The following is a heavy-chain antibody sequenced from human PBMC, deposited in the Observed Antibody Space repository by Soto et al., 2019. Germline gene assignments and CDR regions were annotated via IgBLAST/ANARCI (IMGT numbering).Heavy chain of an antibody. CDR1: GFTFSSYA. D-gene: IGHD3-22*01. J-gene: IGHJ6*02. V-gene: IGHV3-30-3*01. Sequence: QVQLVESGGGVVQPGRSLRLSCAASGFTFSSYAMHWVRQAPGKGLEWVAVISYDGSNKYYAESVKGRFTISRDNSKNSLYLKMNSLKAENTLVYYCARDGPDDSNTFYYNSGMDAGAQGPTFTVPS. CDR3: ARDGPDDSNTFYYNSGMDA. CDR2: ISYDGSNK.